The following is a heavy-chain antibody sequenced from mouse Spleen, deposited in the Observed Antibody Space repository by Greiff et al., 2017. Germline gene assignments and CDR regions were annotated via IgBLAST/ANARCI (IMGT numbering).Heavy chain of an antibody. CDR2: INPSSGYT. V-gene: IGHV1-4*01. D-gene: IGHD1-1*02. CDR1: GYTFTSYT. J-gene: IGHJ3*01. Sequence: VKLMESGAELARPGASVKMSCKASGYTFTSYTMHWVKQRPGQGLEWIGYINPSSGYTKYNQKFKDKATLTADKSSSTAYMQLSSLTSEDSAVYYCAKGDYGAYWGQGTLVTVSA. CDR3: AKGDYGAY.